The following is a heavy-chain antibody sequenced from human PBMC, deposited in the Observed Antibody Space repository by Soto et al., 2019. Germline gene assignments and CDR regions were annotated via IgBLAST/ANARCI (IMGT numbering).Heavy chain of an antibody. CDR3: ARAAKARLGYDFWSGYQTNRFDL. CDR1: GDRVSSNSAA. V-gene: IGHV6-1*01. J-gene: IGHJ5*02. D-gene: IGHD3-3*01. CDR2: TYYRSKWYN. Sequence: SQTLSLTCAIPGDRVSSNSAAWNWIRQSPSRGLEWLGRTYYRSKWYNDYAVSVKSRITINPDTSKNQFSLQLNSVTPEDTAVYYCARAAKARLGYDFWSGYQTNRFDLWRQATLF.